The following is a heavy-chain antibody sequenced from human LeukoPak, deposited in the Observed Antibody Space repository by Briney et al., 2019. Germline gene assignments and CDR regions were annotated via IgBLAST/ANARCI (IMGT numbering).Heavy chain of an antibody. V-gene: IGHV4-31*03. CDR1: GGSISSGGYY. CDR3: ARDNFGESGLQCSGGSCYVRGGGDWYFDL. CDR2: IYYSGST. D-gene: IGHD2-15*01. J-gene: IGHJ2*01. Sequence: IPSETLSLTCTVSGGSISSGGYYWSWIRQHPGKGLEWIGYIYYSGSTYYNPSLKSRVTISVDTSKNQFSLKLSSVTAADTAVYYCARDNFGESGLQCSGGSCYVRGGGDWYFDLWGRGTLVTVSS.